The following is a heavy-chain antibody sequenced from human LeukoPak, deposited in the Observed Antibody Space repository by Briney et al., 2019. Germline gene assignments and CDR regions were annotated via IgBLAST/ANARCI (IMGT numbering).Heavy chain of an antibody. J-gene: IGHJ5*02. CDR1: GGSISSGSYY. CDR2: IYTSGST. D-gene: IGHD2-2*02. Sequence: KPSQTLSLTCTVSGGSISSGSYYWSWIRQPAGKGLEWIGRIYTSGSTNYNPSLKSRVTISVDTSKNQFSLKRSSVTAADTAVYYCARDRGRGYCSSTSCYTPPNWFDPWGQGTLVTVSS. CDR3: ARDRGRGYCSSTSCYTPPNWFDP. V-gene: IGHV4-61*02.